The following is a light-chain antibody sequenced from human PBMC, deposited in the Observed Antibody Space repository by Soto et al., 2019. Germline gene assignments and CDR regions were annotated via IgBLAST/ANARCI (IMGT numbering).Light chain of an antibody. V-gene: IGLV2-14*01. J-gene: IGLJ1*01. CDR3: SSYTSTSTLYV. CDR2: EVT. Sequence: QSVLTQPASVSGSPGQSITISCIGTSSDIGAYNYVSWYQQHPGKVPKLMIYEVTNRPSGLSNRFSGSKSGNTASLTISGLQDEDEADYFCSSYTSTSTLYVFGTGTKLTVL. CDR1: SSDIGAYNY.